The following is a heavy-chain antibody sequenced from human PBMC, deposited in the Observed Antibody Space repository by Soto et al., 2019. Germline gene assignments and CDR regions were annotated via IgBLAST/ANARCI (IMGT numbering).Heavy chain of an antibody. Sequence: EVQLVESGGGLVQRGGSLRLSCAASGFTVSSNYMSWVRQAPGKGLEWVSVIYSSGTTYYTDSVKGRFTISRDNFKNTLYLQMNSLRVEDTAVYYCARYLRPVAAMDYWGQGALVTVSS. V-gene: IGHV3-66*01. J-gene: IGHJ4*02. D-gene: IGHD2-2*01. CDR1: GFTVSSNY. CDR3: ARYLRPVAAMDY. CDR2: IYSSGTT.